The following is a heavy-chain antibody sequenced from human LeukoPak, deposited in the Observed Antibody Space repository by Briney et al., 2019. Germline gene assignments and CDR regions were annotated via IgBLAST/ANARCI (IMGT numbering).Heavy chain of an antibody. CDR3: ARDRGAGAYYYYGMDV. Sequence: GGSLRLSCAASGFTFSSYAMHWVRQAPGKGLEWVAVISYDGNNKYYADSVKGRFTISRDNSKNTLYLQMNSLRAEDTAVYYCARDRGAGAYYYYGMDVWGQGTTVTVSS. CDR2: ISYDGNNK. D-gene: IGHD3-10*01. V-gene: IGHV3-30*04. J-gene: IGHJ6*02. CDR1: GFTFSSYA.